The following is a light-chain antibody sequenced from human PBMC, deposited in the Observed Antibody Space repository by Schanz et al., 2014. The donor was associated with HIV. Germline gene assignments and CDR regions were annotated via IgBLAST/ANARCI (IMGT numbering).Light chain of an antibody. Sequence: EIVLTQTPGTLSLSPGERATLSCWASQSVSSSYLAWYQQKPGQAPRLLIFGASSRATGIPDRFSGSGSGTDFTLTISRLEPEDFAVYYCQQYGSSPWTFGQGTKVEIK. V-gene: IGKV3-20*01. CDR1: QSVSSSY. CDR3: QQYGSSPWT. CDR2: GAS. J-gene: IGKJ1*01.